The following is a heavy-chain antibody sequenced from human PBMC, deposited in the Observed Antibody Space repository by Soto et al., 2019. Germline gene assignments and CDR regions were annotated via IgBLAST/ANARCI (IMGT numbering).Heavy chain of an antibody. Sequence: GGSLRLSCAASGFTFSAYAMHWVRQAPGKGLEWVAVISYDESKKFHSDSVKGRFTISRDNSKNTLYLQMNSLRAEDTGVYYCARDGSGQLASYYYSGMDVWGLGATVTVSS. CDR3: ARDGSGQLASYYYSGMDV. CDR1: GFTFSAYA. V-gene: IGHV3-30*04. D-gene: IGHD6-13*01. J-gene: IGHJ6*02. CDR2: ISYDESKK.